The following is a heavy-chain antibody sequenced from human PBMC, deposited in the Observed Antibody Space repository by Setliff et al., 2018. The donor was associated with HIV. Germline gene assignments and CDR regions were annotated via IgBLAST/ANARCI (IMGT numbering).Heavy chain of an antibody. CDR1: GYTLTELS. Sequence: WASVKVSCKVSGYTLTELSMHWVRQAPGKGLEWMGGFDTEDGETIYAQKFQGRATMTEDTSTDTAYMELSSLRSEDTAVYYCATGRAPRHYGGNGPHGYWGQGTLVTVSS. D-gene: IGHD4-17*01. J-gene: IGHJ4*02. CDR2: FDTEDGET. CDR3: ATGRAPRHYGGNGPHGY. V-gene: IGHV1-24*01.